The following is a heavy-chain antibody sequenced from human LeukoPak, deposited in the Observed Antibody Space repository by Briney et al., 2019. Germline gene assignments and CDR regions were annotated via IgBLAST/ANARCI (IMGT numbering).Heavy chain of an antibody. CDR1: GFTFSDYY. J-gene: IGHJ4*02. CDR3: ARVPHYYGSLFDY. CDR2: ISSSSSYT. V-gene: IGHV3-11*05. Sequence: PGGSLRLSCAASGFTFSDYYMSWIRQAPGKGLEWVSYISSSSSYTSYADSVKGRFTISRDKAKNSLYLQMNSLRAEDTAVYYCARVPHYYGSLFDYWGQGTLVTVSS. D-gene: IGHD3-10*01.